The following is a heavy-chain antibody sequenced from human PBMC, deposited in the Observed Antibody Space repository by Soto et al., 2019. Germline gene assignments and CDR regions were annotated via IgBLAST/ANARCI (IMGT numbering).Heavy chain of an antibody. CDR2: ISGGGSDT. D-gene: IGHD6-19*01. CDR3: AKNLVIDNMAVAGPCFDY. Sequence: GGSLRLSCSASGFTFSTYWMSWVRQAPGKGLEWVANISGGGSDTYYVDSVKGRFTISRDNSKNTLYLQMNSLRAEDTAVYYCAKNLVIDNMAVAGPCFDYWGQGTLVTVSS. V-gene: IGHV3-23*01. CDR1: GFTFSTYW. J-gene: IGHJ4*02.